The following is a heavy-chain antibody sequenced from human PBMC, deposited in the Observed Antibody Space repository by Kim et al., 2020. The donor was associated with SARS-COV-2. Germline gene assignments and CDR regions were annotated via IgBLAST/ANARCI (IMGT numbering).Heavy chain of an antibody. CDR3: ARYFDEGATFPYYYYGMDV. Sequence: GRFTIARDNSKNMLYLQMNSLRAEDTAVYYCARYFDEGATFPYYYYGMDVWGQGTTVTVS. J-gene: IGHJ6*02. V-gene: IGHV3-30*07. D-gene: IGHD1-26*01.